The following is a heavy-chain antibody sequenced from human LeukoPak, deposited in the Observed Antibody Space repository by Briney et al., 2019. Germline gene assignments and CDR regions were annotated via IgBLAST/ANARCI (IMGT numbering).Heavy chain of an antibody. V-gene: IGHV3-23*01. Sequence: GGSLRLSCAASRFTFRIYAMSWVRQAPGKGLEWVSAISGSDGSTNYADSVKGRFSISRDNSKNTLYLHMKSLTAEDTAVYYCAKELYGWYYDYWGQGILVTVSS. CDR1: RFTFRIYA. CDR3: AKELYGWYYDY. D-gene: IGHD6-19*01. J-gene: IGHJ4*02. CDR2: ISGSDGST.